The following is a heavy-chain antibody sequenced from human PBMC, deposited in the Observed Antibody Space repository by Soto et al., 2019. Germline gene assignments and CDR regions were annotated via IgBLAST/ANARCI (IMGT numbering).Heavy chain of an antibody. CDR1: GGTFSSYA. CDR3: ARGRRYDFGSGYPPDYYYGMDV. CDR2: IIPIFGTA. J-gene: IGHJ6*02. V-gene: IGHV1-69*01. D-gene: IGHD3-3*01. Sequence: QVQLVQSGAEVKKPGSSVKVSCKASGGTFSSYAISWVRQAPGQGLEWMGGIIPIFGTANYAQKFQGRVTITADESTSTAYMELSSLRSEDTAVYYCARGRRYDFGSGYPPDYYYGMDVWGQGTTVTVSS.